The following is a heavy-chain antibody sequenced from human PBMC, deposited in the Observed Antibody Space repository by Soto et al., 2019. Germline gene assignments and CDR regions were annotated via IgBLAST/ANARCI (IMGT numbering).Heavy chain of an antibody. CDR3: ARGAGQNYYYGMDV. CDR1: GGSISSGDDY. V-gene: IGHV4-31*03. Sequence: QVQLQESGPGLVKPSQTLSLTCTVSGGSISSGDDYWSWIRQLPGKGLEWMGYIYYSGSTYSNPSLKSRVTISVDTSKNQFSLKLSSVTAADTAVYYCARGAGQNYYYGMDVWGQGTTVTVSS. CDR2: IYYSGST. J-gene: IGHJ6*02.